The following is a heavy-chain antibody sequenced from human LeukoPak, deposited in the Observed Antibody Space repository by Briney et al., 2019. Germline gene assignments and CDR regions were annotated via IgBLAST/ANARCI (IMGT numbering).Heavy chain of an antibody. CDR3: ARDSGYDYSGGLWYFDY. V-gene: IGHV1-69*13. CDR1: GGTFSSYA. CDR2: IIPTFGTA. D-gene: IGHD5-12*01. J-gene: IGHJ4*02. Sequence: SVKVSCKASGGTFSSYAISWVRQAPGQGLEWMGGIIPTFGTANYAQKFQGRVTITADESTSTAYMELSSLRSEDTAVYYCARDSGYDYSGGLWYFDYWGQGTLVTVSS.